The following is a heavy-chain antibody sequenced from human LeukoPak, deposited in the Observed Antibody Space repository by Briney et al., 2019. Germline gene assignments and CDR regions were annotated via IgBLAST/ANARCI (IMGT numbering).Heavy chain of an antibody. CDR2: IYYSGST. Sequence: SETLSLTCTVSGGSISSGDYYWSWIRQPPGKGLEWIGSIYYSGSTSHNPSLKSRVTISVDTSKNQFSLKLSSVTAADTAVYYCARGFCSGGSCYPFDYWGQGTLVTVSS. D-gene: IGHD2-15*01. CDR1: GGSISSGDYY. V-gene: IGHV4-39*01. CDR3: ARGFCSGGSCYPFDY. J-gene: IGHJ4*02.